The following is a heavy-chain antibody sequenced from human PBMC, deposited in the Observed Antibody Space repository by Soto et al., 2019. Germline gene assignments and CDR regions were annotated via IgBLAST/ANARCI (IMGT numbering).Heavy chain of an antibody. J-gene: IGHJ6*02. CDR2: IKQDGSEK. V-gene: IGHV3-7*04. CDR3: AREGFRGVMSCYGVDV. CDR1: GFTFSSYW. D-gene: IGHD3-16*01. Sequence: EVQLVESGGGLVQPGGSLRLSCAASGFTFSSYWMSWVRQAPGKGLEWVANIKQDGSEKYYVDSVKGRFTISRDNAKNALYLQMTSLRAEDTAVYYCAREGFRGVMSCYGVDVWGQGTTVTVSS.